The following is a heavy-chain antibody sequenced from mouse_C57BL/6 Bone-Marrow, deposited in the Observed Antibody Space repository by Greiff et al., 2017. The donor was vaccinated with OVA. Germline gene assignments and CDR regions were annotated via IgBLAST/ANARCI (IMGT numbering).Heavy chain of an antibody. CDR2: INPSSGYT. J-gene: IGHJ4*01. CDR3: ARYGDSNYPKAMDY. Sequence: VKLQESGAELARPGASVKMSCKASGYTFTSYTMHWVKQRPGQGLEWIGYINPSSGYTKYNQKFKDKATLTADKSSSTAYMQLSSLTSEDSAVYYCARYGDSNYPKAMDYWGQGTSVTVSS. V-gene: IGHV1-4*01. D-gene: IGHD2-5*01. CDR1: GYTFTSYT.